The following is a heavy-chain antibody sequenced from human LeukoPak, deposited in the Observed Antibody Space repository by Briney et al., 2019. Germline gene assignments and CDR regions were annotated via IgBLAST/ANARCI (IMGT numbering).Heavy chain of an antibody. CDR2: ISWNSGSI. V-gene: IGHV3-9*01. D-gene: IGHD1-26*01. CDR3: AKAQWELLVNDAFDI. Sequence: PGGSLRLSCAASGFTFDDYAMHWVRQAPGKGLEWVTGISWNSGSIGYADSVKGRFTISRDNAKNSLYLQMNSLRAEDTALYYCAKAQWELLVNDAFDIWGQGTMVTVSS. J-gene: IGHJ3*02. CDR1: GFTFDDYA.